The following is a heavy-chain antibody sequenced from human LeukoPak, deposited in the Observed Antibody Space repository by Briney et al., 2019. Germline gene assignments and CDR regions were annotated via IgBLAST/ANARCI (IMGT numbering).Heavy chain of an antibody. V-gene: IGHV4-38-2*02. CDR1: GYSISSGYY. CDR2: IYHSGST. Sequence: PSETLSLTCTVSGYSISSGYYWGWIRQPPGKGLEWIGSIYHSGSTYYNPSLKSRVTISVDTSKNQFSLKLSSVTAADTAVYYCARVGMIVVAEGYWGQGTLVTVSS. D-gene: IGHD3-22*01. J-gene: IGHJ4*02. CDR3: ARVGMIVVAEGY.